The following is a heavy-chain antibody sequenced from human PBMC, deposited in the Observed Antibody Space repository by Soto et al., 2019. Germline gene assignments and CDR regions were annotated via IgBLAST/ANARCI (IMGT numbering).Heavy chain of an antibody. CDR2: ISGSGGST. V-gene: IGHV3-23*01. J-gene: IGHJ1*01. CDR1: GLTFSSYA. Sequence: GGSLRLSCAASGLTFSSYAMSWVRQAPGKGLEWVSAISGSGGSTYYADSVKGRFTISRDNSKNTLYLQMNSLRAEDTAVYYCAKDHYFQLPPEYFQHWGQGTLVTVSS. D-gene: IGHD2-2*01. CDR3: AKDHYFQLPPEYFQH.